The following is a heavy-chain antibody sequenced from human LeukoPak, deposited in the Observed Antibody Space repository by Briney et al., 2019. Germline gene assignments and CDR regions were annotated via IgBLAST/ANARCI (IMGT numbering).Heavy chain of an antibody. J-gene: IGHJ4*02. CDR1: GFAFSSYA. CDR3: ARDLNWETY. CDR2: ISRSSSYI. V-gene: IGHV3-21*01. Sequence: PGGSLRLSCAASGFAFSSYAMNWVRQAPGKGLEWVSSISRSSSYINYADSLKGRFTISRDNAKNSVYLQMNSLRAEDTAVYYCARDLNWETYWGQGTLVSVSS. D-gene: IGHD7-27*01.